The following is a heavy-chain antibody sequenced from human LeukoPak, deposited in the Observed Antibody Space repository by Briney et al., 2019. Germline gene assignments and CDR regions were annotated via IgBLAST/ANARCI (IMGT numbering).Heavy chain of an antibody. V-gene: IGHV4-59*01. J-gene: IGHJ6*02. CDR3: ARGSHPYYPPHYGMDV. CDR2: IYYSGST. Sequence: SETLSLTCTVSGGSISSYYWSWIRQPPGKGLEWIGYIYYSGSTNYNPSLKSRVTISVDTSKNQFSLKLSSVTAADTAVYYCARGSHPYYPPHYGMDVWGQGTTVTVSS. CDR1: GGSISSYY. D-gene: IGHD3-10*01.